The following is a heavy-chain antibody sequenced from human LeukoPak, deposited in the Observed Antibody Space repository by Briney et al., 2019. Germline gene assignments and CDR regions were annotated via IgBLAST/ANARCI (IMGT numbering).Heavy chain of an antibody. CDR1: GYSISSGYY. CDR2: IYHSGST. CDR3: AREAIVVVPAAIRAFDWFDP. J-gene: IGHJ5*02. V-gene: IGHV4-38-2*02. D-gene: IGHD2-2*02. Sequence: SETLSLTCTVSGYSISSGYYWGWIRQPPGKGLEWIGSIYHSGSTYYHPSLKSRVTISVDTSKNQFSLKLSSVTAADTAVYYCAREAIVVVPAAIRAFDWFDPWGQGTLVTVSS.